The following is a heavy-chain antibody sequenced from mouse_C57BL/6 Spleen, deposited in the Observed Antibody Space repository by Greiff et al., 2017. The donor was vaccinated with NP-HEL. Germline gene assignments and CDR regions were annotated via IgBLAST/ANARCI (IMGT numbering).Heavy chain of an antibody. CDR3: VRQGTRGEFAY. V-gene: IGHV10-1*01. D-gene: IGHD3-3*01. Sequence: EVMLVESGGGLVQSKGSLKLSCAASGFSFHTYAMNWVRQAPGKGLEWVARIRSKSNNYATYYADSVKDRFTISRDDSESMLYLQMNNLKTEDTAMYYCVRQGTRGEFAYWGQGTLVTVSA. J-gene: IGHJ3*01. CDR1: GFSFHTYA. CDR2: IRSKSNNYAT.